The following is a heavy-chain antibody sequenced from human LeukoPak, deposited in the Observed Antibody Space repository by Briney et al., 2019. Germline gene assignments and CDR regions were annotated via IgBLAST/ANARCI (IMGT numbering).Heavy chain of an antibody. CDR3: ARGKYYDFWKPYYYGMDV. D-gene: IGHD3-3*01. CDR1: GGSISSYY. J-gene: IGHJ6*02. CDR2: INHSGST. V-gene: IGHV4-34*01. Sequence: SETLSLTCTVSGGSISSYYWSWIRQPPGKGLEWIGEINHSGSTNYNPSLKSRVTISVDTSKNQFSLKLSSVTAADTAVYYCARGKYYDFWKPYYYGMDVWGQGTTVTVSS.